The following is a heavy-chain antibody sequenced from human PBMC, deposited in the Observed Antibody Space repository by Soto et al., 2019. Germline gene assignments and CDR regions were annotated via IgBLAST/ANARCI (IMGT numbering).Heavy chain of an antibody. V-gene: IGHV3-23*01. Sequence: EVQLLESGGGLVQPGGSLRLSCAASGFTFSSYAMSWVRQAPGKGLEWVSDISGSGGSTYYADSVKGRFTISRDNSKNTLYLQMNSLRAEDTAVYYCANGLEMAQPYGWFDPWGQGTLVTVSS. CDR3: ANGLEMAQPYGWFDP. D-gene: IGHD4-17*01. CDR1: GFTFSSYA. J-gene: IGHJ5*02. CDR2: ISGSGGST.